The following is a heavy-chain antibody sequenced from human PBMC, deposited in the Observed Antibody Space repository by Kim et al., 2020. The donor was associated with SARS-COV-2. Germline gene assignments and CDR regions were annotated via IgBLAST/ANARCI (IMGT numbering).Heavy chain of an antibody. D-gene: IGHD1-1*01. CDR3: ARGGAYRRAFDY. V-gene: IGHV1-8*01. Sequence: ASVKVSCKASGYTFTSYDINWVRQAPGQGLEWMVWMNPDSVNTGHAQKFQGRVTVTRNASISTAYMELTSLRSEDTAVYYCARGGAYRRAFDYWGQGTLV. CDR2: MNPDSVNT. J-gene: IGHJ4*02. CDR1: GYTFTSYD.